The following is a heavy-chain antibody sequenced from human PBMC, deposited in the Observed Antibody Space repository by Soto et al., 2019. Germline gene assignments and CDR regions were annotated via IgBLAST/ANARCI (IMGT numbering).Heavy chain of an antibody. CDR3: ARDRGGGIAAAGRFDY. Sequence: PSETLSLTCTVSGGSISSGGYYWSWIRQHPGKGLEWIGYIYYSGSTYYNPSLKSRVTISVDTSKNQFSLKLSSVTAADTAVYYCARDRGGGIAAAGRFDYWGQGTLVTVSS. D-gene: IGHD6-13*01. CDR2: IYYSGST. V-gene: IGHV4-31*03. J-gene: IGHJ4*02. CDR1: GGSISSGGYY.